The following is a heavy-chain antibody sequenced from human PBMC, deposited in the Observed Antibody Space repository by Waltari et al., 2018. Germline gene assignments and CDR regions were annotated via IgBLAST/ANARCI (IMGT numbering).Heavy chain of an antibody. J-gene: IGHJ4*02. CDR2: IFTGGTT. CDR1: GFTVRSGY. D-gene: IGHD4-17*01. V-gene: IGHV3-53*01. Sequence: EVQLVEPGGGLIEPGGSLRLSCAAPGFTVRSGYRSWVRQAPGKGLEWVSVIFTGGTTFYADSVKGRFTVSRDNSKNTVYLQMNSLRAEDTAVYYCARERGTGYGDGALYYFDYWGQGTLVTVSS. CDR3: ARERGTGYGDGALYYFDY.